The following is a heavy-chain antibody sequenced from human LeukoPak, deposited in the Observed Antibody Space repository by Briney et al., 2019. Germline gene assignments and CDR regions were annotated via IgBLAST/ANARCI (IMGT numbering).Heavy chain of an antibody. CDR3: ARGAYGDPTSFDY. D-gene: IGHD4-17*01. V-gene: IGHV4-59*01. Sequence: SETLSITCTVSGGSISSYYWSWIRQPPGKGLEWIGYIYYSGSTNYNPSLKSRVTISVDTSKNQFSLKLSSVAAADTAVYYCARGAYGDPTSFDYWGQGTLVTVSS. CDR1: GGSISSYY. CDR2: IYYSGST. J-gene: IGHJ4*02.